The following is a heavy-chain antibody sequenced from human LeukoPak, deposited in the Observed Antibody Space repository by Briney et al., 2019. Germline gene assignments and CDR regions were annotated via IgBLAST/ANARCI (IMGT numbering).Heavy chain of an antibody. CDR2: ISAYNGNT. V-gene: IGHV1-18*01. Sequence: ASVKVACKASGYTFTSYGISWVRQAPGEGLEWMGWISAYNGNTNYAKKLQGRGTMTTVPSTTTAYTEQRSLRSDDPAVYYCARGGGNYVPTMGYWGQGTLVTVSS. D-gene: IGHD4-11*01. CDR1: GYTFTSYG. CDR3: ARGGGNYVPTMGY. J-gene: IGHJ4*02.